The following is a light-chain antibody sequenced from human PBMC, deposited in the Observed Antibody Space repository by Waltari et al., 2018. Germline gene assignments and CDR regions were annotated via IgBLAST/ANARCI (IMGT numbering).Light chain of an antibody. J-gene: IGKJ1*01. CDR1: QNLLYTSNNKNS. CDR3: QQYYSIPWT. Sequence: DIVMTQSPDSLAVSLGERATLNCKSSQNLLYTSNNKNSLAWYPQKPGQTPKLLMYWAYTRQAGVPDRFGGSGSGTDFTLTISSLQAEDVALYYCQQYYSIPWTFGQGTKVEIK. CDR2: WAY. V-gene: IGKV4-1*01.